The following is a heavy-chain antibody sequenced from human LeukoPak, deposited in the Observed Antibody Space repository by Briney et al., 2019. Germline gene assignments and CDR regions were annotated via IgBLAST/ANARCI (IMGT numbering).Heavy chain of an antibody. CDR1: GFTFSDYY. Sequence: GGSLRLSCAASGFTFSDYYMNWIRQAPGKGLEWVSYISSSGSNIYHADSVKGRFTISRDNAKNSLYLQMNSLRAEDTAVYYCARGGYSGLENDYWGQGTLVTVSS. V-gene: IGHV3-11*01. D-gene: IGHD5-12*01. CDR2: ISSSGSNI. J-gene: IGHJ4*02. CDR3: ARGGYSGLENDY.